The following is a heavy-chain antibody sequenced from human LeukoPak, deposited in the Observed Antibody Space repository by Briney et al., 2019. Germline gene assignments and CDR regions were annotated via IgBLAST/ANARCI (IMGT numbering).Heavy chain of an antibody. J-gene: IGHJ5*02. CDR2: INPNSGGT. D-gene: IGHD3-10*01. CDR3: ARDPMVRGLYNWFDP. Sequence: GASVKVSCKASGYTFTGYYIHWVRQAPGQGLEWLGWINPNSGGTNYAQKFQGRVTMTTDTSISTAYMELSRLRSDDTAVYYCARDPMVRGLYNWFDPWGQGTLVTVSS. V-gene: IGHV1-2*02. CDR1: GYTFTGYY.